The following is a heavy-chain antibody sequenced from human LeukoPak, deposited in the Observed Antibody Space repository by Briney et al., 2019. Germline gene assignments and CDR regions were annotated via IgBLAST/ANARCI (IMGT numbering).Heavy chain of an antibody. CDR1: GFTFSSFA. CDR3: PRDPGRAGPTGWYYLDS. Sequence: GGSLRLSCAASGFTFSSFAMHWVRQAPGKGLEYVSSINTKGNRPFYANSVKGRFTVSRDNPKNMVYLQLGSLRAEDMPVYYGPRDPGRAGPTGWYYLDSWGQGTLVTVSS. J-gene: IGHJ4*02. D-gene: IGHD2-15*01. V-gene: IGHV3-64*01. CDR2: INTKGNRP.